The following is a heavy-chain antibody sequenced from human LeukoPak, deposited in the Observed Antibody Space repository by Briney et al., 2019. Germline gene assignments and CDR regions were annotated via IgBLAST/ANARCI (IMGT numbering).Heavy chain of an antibody. V-gene: IGHV3-7*01. CDR1: GFTFTTYW. Sequence: PGGSLRLSCAASGFTFTTYWLGWVRQPPGKGLEWVANIKQDGSEKNYVDSVKGRFTISRDNAKNSLYLQMNSLRAEDTAVYYCARDPSAGSESWGQGTLVTVSS. D-gene: IGHD6-25*01. J-gene: IGHJ5*02. CDR2: IKQDGSEK. CDR3: ARDPSAGSES.